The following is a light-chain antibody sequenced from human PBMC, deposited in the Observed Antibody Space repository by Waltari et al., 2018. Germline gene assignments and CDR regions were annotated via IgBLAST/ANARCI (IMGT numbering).Light chain of an antibody. J-gene: IGKJ3*01. CDR1: QSVLYSSNNKNY. CDR2: WAS. V-gene: IGKV4-1*01. Sequence: DIVMTQSPDSLAVSLGERATINCKSSQSVLYSSNNKNYLAWYQQKPGQPPKLLIYWASTRESVVPDRFSGSGSGTDFTLTISSLQAEDVAVYYCQQYYSIPITFGPGTKVDIK. CDR3: QQYYSIPIT.